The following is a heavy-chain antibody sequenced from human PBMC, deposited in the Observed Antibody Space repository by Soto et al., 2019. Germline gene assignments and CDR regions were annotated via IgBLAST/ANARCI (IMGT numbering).Heavy chain of an antibody. Sequence: QVQLQESGPGLVKPSETLSLTCTVSGGSISSYCWSWIRQPPGKGLEWIGYIYYSGSTNYNPSLKSRVTISVDTSKNQFSLKLSSVTAADTAXYYCARXGTXXGVVPSWFDPWGQGTLVTVSS. CDR3: ARXGTXXGVVPSWFDP. CDR1: GGSISSYC. J-gene: IGHJ5*02. V-gene: IGHV4-59*01. D-gene: IGHD3-3*01. CDR2: IYYSGST.